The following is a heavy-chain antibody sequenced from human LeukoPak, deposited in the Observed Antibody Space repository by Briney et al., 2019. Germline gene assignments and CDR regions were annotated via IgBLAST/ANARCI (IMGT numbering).Heavy chain of an antibody. CDR3: AKDPKLYYDILTGYSEFNWFDP. J-gene: IGHJ5*02. V-gene: IGHV3-23*01. Sequence: PGGSLRLSCAASGFTFSSYAMSWVRQAPGKGLEWVSAISGSGGSTYYADSVKGRFTISRDNSKNTLYLQMNSLRAEDTAVYYCAKDPKLYYDILTGYSEFNWFDPWGQGTLVTVSS. CDR1: GFTFSSYA. D-gene: IGHD3-9*01. CDR2: ISGSGGST.